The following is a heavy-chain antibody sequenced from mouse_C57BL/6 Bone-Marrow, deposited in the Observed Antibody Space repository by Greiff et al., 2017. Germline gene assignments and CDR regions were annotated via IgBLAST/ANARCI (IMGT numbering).Heavy chain of an antibody. CDR3: ARFLTYDEYDWFAY. Sequence: VQLQQSGPELVKPGASVKISCKASGYSFTGYYMHWVKQSHGNILDWIGYIYPYNGVSSYNQKFKGKATLTVDTSSSTAYMELRSLTSEDSAVYYCARFLTYDEYDWFAYWGQGTLVTVSA. CDR2: IYPYNGVS. V-gene: IGHV1-31*01. CDR1: GYSFTGYY. J-gene: IGHJ3*01. D-gene: IGHD2-4*01.